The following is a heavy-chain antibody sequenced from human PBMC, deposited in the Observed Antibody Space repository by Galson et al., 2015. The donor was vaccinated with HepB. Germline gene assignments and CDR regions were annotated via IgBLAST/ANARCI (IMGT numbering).Heavy chain of an antibody. D-gene: IGHD3-10*01. CDR3: ARARLLWFGELLYYYYYYGMDV. V-gene: IGHV6-1*01. J-gene: IGHJ6*02. Sequence: CAISGDSVSSNSAAWNWIRQSPSRGLEWLGRTYYRSKWYNDYAVSVKSRITINPDTSKNQFSLQLNSVTPEDTAVYYCARARLLWFGELLYYYYYYGMDVWGQGTTVTVSS. CDR1: GDSVSSNSAA. CDR2: TYYRSKWYN.